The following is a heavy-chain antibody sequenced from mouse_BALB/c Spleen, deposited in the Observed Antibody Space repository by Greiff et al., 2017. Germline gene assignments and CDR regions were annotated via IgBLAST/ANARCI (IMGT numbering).Heavy chain of an antibody. J-gene: IGHJ2*01. CDR3: ARGDYYGSSYGDY. CDR2: INPSSGYT. Sequence: QVQLQQSAAELARPGASVKMSCKASGYTFTSYTMHWVKQRPGQGLEWIGYINPSSGYTEYNQKFKDKTTLTADKSSSTAYMQLSSLTSEDSAVYYCARGDYYGSSYGDYWGQGTTLTVSS. CDR1: GYTFTSYT. V-gene: IGHV1-4*02. D-gene: IGHD1-1*01.